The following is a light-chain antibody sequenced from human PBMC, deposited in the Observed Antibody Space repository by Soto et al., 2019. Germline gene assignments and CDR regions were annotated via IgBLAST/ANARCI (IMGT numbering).Light chain of an antibody. Sequence: EFVLTQSPCTLSLSPGERATLSCRASQSLTNSFIAWYQQSPGHAPRLLIYDTSSRASGIPDRFRGSGSGTDFTLSTSRLETEDFAVFYCQQYGTSEIIFGQGTRLEI. J-gene: IGKJ5*01. CDR2: DTS. V-gene: IGKV3-20*01. CDR3: QQYGTSEII. CDR1: QSLTNSF.